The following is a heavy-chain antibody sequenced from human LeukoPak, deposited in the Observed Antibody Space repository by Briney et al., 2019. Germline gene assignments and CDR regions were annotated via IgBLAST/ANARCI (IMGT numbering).Heavy chain of an antibody. CDR3: ARYDYYGSGSYYYMDV. CDR2: IYPGDSDT. D-gene: IGHD3-10*01. CDR1: GYSFTSYW. J-gene: IGHJ6*03. V-gene: IGHV5-51*01. Sequence: GESLKISCKGSGYSFTSYWIGWVRQMPGKGLEWMGIIYPGDSDTRYSPSFQGQVTISADKSISTAYLQWSSLKASDTAMYYCARYDYYGSGSYYYMDVWGKGTTATVSS.